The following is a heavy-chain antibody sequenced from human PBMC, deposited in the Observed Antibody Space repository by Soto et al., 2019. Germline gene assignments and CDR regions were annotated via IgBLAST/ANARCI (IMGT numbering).Heavy chain of an antibody. D-gene: IGHD2-2*01. V-gene: IGHV4-39*07. CDR3: VRARGYCSSTSCSAPYYYYGLDV. CDR2: IYYSGTS. CDR1: GGSISTSAYY. Sequence: ASETLSLTCTVSGGSISTSAYYWGWIRQPPGKGLEWIGTIYYSGTSYHNPSLKSRVTISVDTSKNQFSLKLSSVTAADTAVYCCVRARGYCSSTSCSAPYYYYGLDVSGQGTTVTVSS. J-gene: IGHJ6*02.